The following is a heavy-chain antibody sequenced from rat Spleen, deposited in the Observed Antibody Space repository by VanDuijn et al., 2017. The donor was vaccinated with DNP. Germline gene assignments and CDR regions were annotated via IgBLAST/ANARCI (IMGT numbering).Heavy chain of an antibody. V-gene: IGHV5-58*01. Sequence: EVQLVESGGGLVQPGRSLKLSCVASGFTFSSYWMYWIRQAPGKGLEWVATIIYDGSRTHYRDSVKGRFTISRDNAKNTLYLQMDSLRSEDTATYYCTRGISIAAISTFDYWGQGVMVTVSS. CDR3: TRGISIAAISTFDY. J-gene: IGHJ2*01. D-gene: IGHD1-2*01. CDR1: GFTFSSYW. CDR2: IIYDGSRT.